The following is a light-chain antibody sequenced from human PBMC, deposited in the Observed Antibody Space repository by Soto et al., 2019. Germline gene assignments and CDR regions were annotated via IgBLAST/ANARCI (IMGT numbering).Light chain of an antibody. CDR1: QSVSSNY. CDR2: GAS. J-gene: IGKJ1*01. CDR3: QQYGSSPWT. Sequence: EIVLMQSPGTLSLSPGERATLSCRASQSVSSNYLAWYQQKPGQAPRPLIYGASSRATGIPDRFSGSGAGTDFTLTISRLESEDFAVYYCQQYGSSPWTFGQGTKVDIK. V-gene: IGKV3-20*01.